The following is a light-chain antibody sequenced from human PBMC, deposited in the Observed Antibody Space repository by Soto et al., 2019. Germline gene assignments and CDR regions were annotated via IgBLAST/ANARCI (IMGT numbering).Light chain of an antibody. Sequence: EIVLTQSPGTLSLSPGERATLSCRASQSVSSSYLAWYQQKPGQAPRLLIYGASSGATGIPDRFSDSGSGTDFTLTISRLEPEDFAVYYCQQYGSSPVTFGGGTKVDIK. CDR1: QSVSSSY. V-gene: IGKV3-20*01. CDR2: GAS. CDR3: QQYGSSPVT. J-gene: IGKJ4*01.